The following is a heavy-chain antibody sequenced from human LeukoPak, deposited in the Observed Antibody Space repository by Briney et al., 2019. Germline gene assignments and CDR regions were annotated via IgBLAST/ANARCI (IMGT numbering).Heavy chain of an antibody. CDR2: ISYDGSNK. D-gene: IGHD5-12*01. CDR1: GFTFNSYG. Sequence: PGRSLRLSRAASGFTFNSYGMHWVRQAPGKGLEWVAVISYDGSNKYYADFVKGRFTISRDNSKNTLSLQMNGLIPEDTAVYYCAKSVASDAYWGQGTLVTVSS. CDR3: AKSVASDAY. V-gene: IGHV3-30*18. J-gene: IGHJ4*02.